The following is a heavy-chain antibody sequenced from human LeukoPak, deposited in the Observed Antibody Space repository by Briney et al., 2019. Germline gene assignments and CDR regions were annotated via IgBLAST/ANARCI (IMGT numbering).Heavy chain of an antibody. Sequence: SETLSLTCTVSGGSISSYYWSWIRQPAGKGLEWIGRIYTSGSTNYNPSLKGRVTMSVDTSKNQFSLKLSSVTAADTAVYYCARGVCSGGSCYSVSWFDPWGQGTLVTVSS. D-gene: IGHD2-15*01. J-gene: IGHJ5*02. CDR3: ARGVCSGGSCYSVSWFDP. V-gene: IGHV4-4*07. CDR2: IYTSGST. CDR1: GGSISSYY.